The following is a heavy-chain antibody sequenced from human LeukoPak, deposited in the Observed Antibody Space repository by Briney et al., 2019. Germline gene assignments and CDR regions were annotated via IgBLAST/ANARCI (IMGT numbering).Heavy chain of an antibody. J-gene: IGHJ6*02. CDR3: ARDSYVNYYYGMDV. CDR2: INPSGGST. Sequence: ASVTVSCKASGYTFTSYAMNWVRQAPGQGLEWMGIINPSGGSTSYAQKFQGRVTMTRDTSTSTVYMELSSLRSEDTAVYYCARDSYVNYYYGMDVWGQGTTVTVSS. V-gene: IGHV1-46*01. D-gene: IGHD3-16*01. CDR1: GYTFTSYA.